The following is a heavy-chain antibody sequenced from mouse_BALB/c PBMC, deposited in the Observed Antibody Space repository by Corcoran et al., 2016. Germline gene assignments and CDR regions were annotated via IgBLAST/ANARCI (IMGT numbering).Heavy chain of an antibody. CDR3: ARGYVGYYFDY. D-gene: IGHD1-2*01. V-gene: IGHV14-3*02. J-gene: IGHJ2*01. Sequence: EVQLQQSGAELVKPGASVKLSCTASGFNIKDTYKHWVKQRPEQGLEWIGRIDPANGNTKYDPKFQGKATITADTSSNTAYLQLSSLTSEDTAVYYCARGYVGYYFDYWGQGTTLTVSS. CDR1: GFNIKDTY. CDR2: IDPANGNT.